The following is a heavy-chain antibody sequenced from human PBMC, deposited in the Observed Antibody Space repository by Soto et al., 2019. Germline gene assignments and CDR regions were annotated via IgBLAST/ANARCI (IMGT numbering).Heavy chain of an antibody. V-gene: IGHV3-33*01. CDR2: IWYDGSNK. Sequence: GGSLRLSCAASGFTFSSYGMHWVRQAPGKGLEWVAVIWYDGSNKYYADSVKGRFTISRDNSKNTLYLQMNSLRAEETAVYYCARDLGREGVANYWGQGTLVTVSS. J-gene: IGHJ4*02. CDR1: GFTFSSYG. CDR3: ARDLGREGVANY. D-gene: IGHD3-10*01.